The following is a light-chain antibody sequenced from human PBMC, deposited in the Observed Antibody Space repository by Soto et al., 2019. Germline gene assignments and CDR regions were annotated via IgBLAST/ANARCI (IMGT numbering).Light chain of an antibody. CDR2: GNS. V-gene: IGLV1-40*01. CDR1: SSNIGAGYD. CDR3: QSYDSSLSAPYV. Sequence: QSVLTQPPSVXAPPGQRVTISCTGSSSNIGAGYDVHWYQQLPGTAPKLLIYGNSNRPSGVPDRFSGYKSGTSASLAITGLQPEDEADYYCQSYDSSLSAPYVFGTGTKVPV. J-gene: IGLJ1*01.